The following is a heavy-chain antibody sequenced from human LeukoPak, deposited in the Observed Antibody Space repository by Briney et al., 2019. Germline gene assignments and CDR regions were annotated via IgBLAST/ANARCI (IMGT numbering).Heavy chain of an antibody. V-gene: IGHV1-18*01. Sequence: GASVKVSCKASGYTFTRYGISWERHAPGQGLEWMGWISAYNGNTNYAQKLQGRVTMTTDTSTSTAYMELRSLRSDDTAVYYCARELRDTANDYWGQGTLVTVSS. J-gene: IGHJ4*02. CDR1: GYTFTRYG. D-gene: IGHD5-18*01. CDR3: ARELRDTANDY. CDR2: ISAYNGNT.